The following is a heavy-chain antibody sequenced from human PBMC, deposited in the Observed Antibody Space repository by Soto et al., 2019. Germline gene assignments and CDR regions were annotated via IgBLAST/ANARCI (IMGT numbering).Heavy chain of an antibody. CDR2: ISSSSSYI. V-gene: IGHV3-21*01. CDR3: ARDRRGSYDCYYGMDV. D-gene: IGHD1-26*01. J-gene: IGHJ6*02. CDR1: GFTFSSYS. Sequence: EVQLVESGGGLVKPGGSLRLSCAASGFTFSSYSMNWVRQAPGKGLEWVSSISSSSSYIYYADSVKGRFTISRDNAKNSLYLQMNSLRAEDTAVYYCARDRRGSYDCYYGMDVWGQGTTVTVSS.